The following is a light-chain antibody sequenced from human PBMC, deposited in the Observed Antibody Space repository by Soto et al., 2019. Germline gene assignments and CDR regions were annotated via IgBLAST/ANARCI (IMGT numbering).Light chain of an antibody. Sequence: EIVMTQSPATLSVSPGERATLSCRASQSVSRNLAWHQQKPGQAPRLLIYGASTRATGIPARFSGSGSGTEFTLTISSLQSEDFAVYYCQQYNNWPGTFGQGTKVEIK. J-gene: IGKJ1*01. CDR1: QSVSRN. V-gene: IGKV3-15*01. CDR3: QQYNNWPGT. CDR2: GAS.